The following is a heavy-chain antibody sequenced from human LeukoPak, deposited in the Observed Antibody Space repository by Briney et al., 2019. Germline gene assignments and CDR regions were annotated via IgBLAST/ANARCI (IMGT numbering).Heavy chain of an antibody. D-gene: IGHD6-19*01. CDR1: GFTFSTYW. CDR3: ARDRSTVAGIDF. J-gene: IGHJ4*02. CDR2: IKPDGGDK. Sequence: GGSLRLSCAASGFTFSTYWMAWVRQAPGKGLEWVATIKPDGGDKYYVDSVKGRFTISRDNARNSLFLQMNSLRAEDTAVYYCARDRSTVAGIDFWGQGTLVTVSS. V-gene: IGHV3-7*01.